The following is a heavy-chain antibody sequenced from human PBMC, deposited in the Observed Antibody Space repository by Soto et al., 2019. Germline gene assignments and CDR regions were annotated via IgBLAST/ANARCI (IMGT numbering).Heavy chain of an antibody. Sequence: GGSLRLSCAASGFNFNSYTINWVRQAPGKRLEWLSSISSSGYIFSTDSVRGRFTISRDNAKNSVYLQINSLRAEDTAVYFCARDCSGGSCCPGMDVWGQGTTVTVSS. J-gene: IGHJ6*02. D-gene: IGHD2-15*01. CDR1: GFNFNSYT. V-gene: IGHV3-21*01. CDR2: ISSSGYI. CDR3: ARDCSGGSCCPGMDV.